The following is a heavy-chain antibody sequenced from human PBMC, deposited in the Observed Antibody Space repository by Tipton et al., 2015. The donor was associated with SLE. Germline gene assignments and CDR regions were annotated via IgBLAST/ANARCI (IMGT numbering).Heavy chain of an antibody. CDR1: GYSITSGYY. Sequence: TLSPTCAVSGYSITSGYYWGWIRQPPGKGLEWIGSIYHSGSTYYNPSLKSRVTISVDTSKKQFSLKLSSVTAADTAVYYCARRRGSYYGLDYWGQGTLVTVSS. J-gene: IGHJ4*02. CDR3: ARRRGSYYGLDY. CDR2: IYHSGST. D-gene: IGHD1-26*01. V-gene: IGHV4-38-2*01.